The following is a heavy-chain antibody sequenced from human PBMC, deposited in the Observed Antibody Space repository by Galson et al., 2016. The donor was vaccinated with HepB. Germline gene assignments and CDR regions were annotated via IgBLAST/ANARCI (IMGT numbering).Heavy chain of an antibody. V-gene: IGHV3-23*01. CDR3: GKDFISLYGLWDFDY. J-gene: IGHJ4*02. CDR2: ITGSSGTI. CDR1: GFTFSPYA. D-gene: IGHD3-16*01. Sequence: SLRLSCAASGFTFSPYAMSWVRQAPGKGLEWVSGITGSSGTINYADSVKGRFTISRDTPKSALYLQMNSLRVDDTAVYYCGKDFISLYGLWDFDYWGQGTLVTVSS.